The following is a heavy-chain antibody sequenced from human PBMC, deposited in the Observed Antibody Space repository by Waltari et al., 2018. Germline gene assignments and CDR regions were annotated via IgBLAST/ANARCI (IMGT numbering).Heavy chain of an antibody. V-gene: IGHV3-7*03. CDR3: ATYYSGSGDAFDV. CDR2: IKGDDSEK. Sequence: DVNLVESGGGLVQPGGSLRLSCAAAGVTFSTYWMSRVRQAAGQGLEWVANIKGDDSEKYYLGSVKCRFTVSRYNANNSLFLQMNSLRAEDTGVYYCATYYSGSGDAFDVWGLGTMVTVSS. D-gene: IGHD4-4*01. CDR1: GVTFSTYW. J-gene: IGHJ3*01.